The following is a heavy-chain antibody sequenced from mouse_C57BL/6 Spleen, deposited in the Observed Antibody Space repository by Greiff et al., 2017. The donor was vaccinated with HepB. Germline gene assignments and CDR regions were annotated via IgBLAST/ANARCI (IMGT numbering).Heavy chain of an antibody. Sequence: VQLQQSGAELARPGASVKLSCKPSGYTFTSYGISWVKQRTGQGLEWIGEIYPRSGNTYYNEKFKGKATLTADKSSSTAYMELRSLTSEDSAVYFCASAYYSKSYFDYWGQGTTLTVSS. CDR3: ASAYYSKSYFDY. J-gene: IGHJ2*01. V-gene: IGHV1-81*01. CDR2: IYPRSGNT. CDR1: GYTFTSYG. D-gene: IGHD2-5*01.